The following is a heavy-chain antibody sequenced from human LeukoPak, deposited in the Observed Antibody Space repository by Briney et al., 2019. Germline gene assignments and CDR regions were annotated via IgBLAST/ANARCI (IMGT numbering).Heavy chain of an antibody. Sequence: ASVKVSCEVSGYILIEFSMHWVRQAPGKGLEWMGGFDPEDGEIITAQKFQGRVTLTDDSSTRTAYMELSSLRTENTAVYYGATRVAYDDIVVLPVAAHFDDWGQGTLVTVPS. D-gene: IGHD2-2*01. CDR1: GYILIEFS. CDR3: ATRVAYDDIVVLPVAAHFDD. J-gene: IGHJ4*02. CDR2: FDPEDGEI. V-gene: IGHV1-24*01.